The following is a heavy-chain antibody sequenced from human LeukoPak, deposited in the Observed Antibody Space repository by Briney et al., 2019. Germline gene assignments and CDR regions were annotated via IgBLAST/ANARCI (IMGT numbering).Heavy chain of an antibody. Sequence: SETLSLTCTVSGGSISSSDYYWAWVRQPPGKGLEWIGSGYYSGSSYYNASLKSRVTISVDTSRNRFFLKLSSVTAADTAVYYCARLLAAAKTDYFDYWGQGTLVTVSS. D-gene: IGHD6-13*01. CDR3: ARLLAAAKTDYFDY. CDR1: GGSISSSDYY. J-gene: IGHJ4*02. V-gene: IGHV4-39*01. CDR2: GYYSGSS.